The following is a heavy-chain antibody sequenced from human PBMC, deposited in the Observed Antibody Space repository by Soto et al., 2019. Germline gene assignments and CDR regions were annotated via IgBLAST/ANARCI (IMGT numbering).Heavy chain of an antibody. J-gene: IGHJ4*02. CDR1: GFSLSTSGVG. CDR3: AHRKPPPHTVTTGPFYY. Sequence: QITLKESGPTLVKPTQTLTLTCTFSGFSLSTSGVGVGWIRQPPGKALEWLALIYWDDDKRYSPSLKSRLTITKDTTKNQVVLTMTNMDPVDTATYYCAHRKPPPHTVTTGPFYYWGQGNLVTVSS. CDR2: IYWDDDK. V-gene: IGHV2-5*02. D-gene: IGHD4-17*01.